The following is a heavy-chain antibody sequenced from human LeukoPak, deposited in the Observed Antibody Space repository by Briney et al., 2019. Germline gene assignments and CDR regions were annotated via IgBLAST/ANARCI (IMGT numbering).Heavy chain of an antibody. CDR3: ARGETIVADRREGDLFDI. J-gene: IGHJ3*02. CDR2: VYQSGTT. V-gene: IGHV4-38-2*01. Sequence: MSSETLSLICGVSGYSIGSNYYWAWIRQPPGKGLEWIGNVYQSGTTYYFPSLKSRVTMSVDTSKNQVSLNLTSVTAADMAVYYCARGETIVADRREGDLFDIWGQGTMVSVSS. D-gene: IGHD2-15*01. CDR1: GYSIGSNYY.